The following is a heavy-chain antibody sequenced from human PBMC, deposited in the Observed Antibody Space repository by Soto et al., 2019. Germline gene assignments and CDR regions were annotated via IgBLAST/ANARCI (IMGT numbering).Heavy chain of an antibody. V-gene: IGHV3-30*18. D-gene: IGHD1-26*01. CDR1: GFTFSSYG. CDR3: AKGGVGATYIDY. CDR2: ISYDGSNK. Sequence: QVQLVESGGGVVQPGRSLRLSCAASGFTFSSYGMHWVRQAPGKGLEWVAVISYDGSNKYYADSVKGRFTISRDNSNNTLYLQMNSLRAEDTAVYYCAKGGVGATYIDYWGQGTLATVSS. J-gene: IGHJ4*02.